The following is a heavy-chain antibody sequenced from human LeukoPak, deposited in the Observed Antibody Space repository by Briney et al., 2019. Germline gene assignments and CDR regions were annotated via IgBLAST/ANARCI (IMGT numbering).Heavy chain of an antibody. CDR1: GGSISSGGYY. J-gene: IGHJ4*02. D-gene: IGHD5-18*01. CDR2: IYYSGST. Sequence: SETLSLTCTVSGGSISSGGYYWSWIRQHPGTGLEWIGYIYYSGSTYYNPSLKSRVTISVDTSKNQFSLKLSSVTAADTAVYYCARGAWIQLWSSFDYWGQGTLVTVSS. V-gene: IGHV4-31*03. CDR3: ARGAWIQLWSSFDY.